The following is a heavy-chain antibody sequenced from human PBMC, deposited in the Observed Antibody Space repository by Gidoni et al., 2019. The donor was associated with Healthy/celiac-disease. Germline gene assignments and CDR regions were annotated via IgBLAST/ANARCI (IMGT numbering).Heavy chain of an antibody. J-gene: IGHJ4*02. CDR2: ISGCGGST. Sequence: EVQLLESGGGLVQHGGSLRPSCAASGFTFSSYAMSWVRQAPGKGLGWVSAISGCGGSTYYADSVKGRFTISRDNSKNTLYLQMNSLRAEDTAVYYCARYYYDSSGSNYFDYWGQGTLVTVSS. D-gene: IGHD3-22*01. CDR1: GFTFSSYA. V-gene: IGHV3-23*01. CDR3: ARYYYDSSGSNYFDY.